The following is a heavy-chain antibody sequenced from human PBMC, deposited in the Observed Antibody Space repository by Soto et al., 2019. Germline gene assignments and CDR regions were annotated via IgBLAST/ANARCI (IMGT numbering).Heavy chain of an antibody. CDR1: GFSLTTRGVG. CDR3: AHIPNYYQYDWFDP. Sequence: QITLKESGPTLVKPTQTLTLTCTFSGFSLTTRGVGVGWIRQPPGKALECLALIYWDDDKRYSPSLQSRLSITEDTSKNQVVLTMTKVDPVDTATYYCAHIPNYYQYDWFDPWGQGTLVSVSS. J-gene: IGHJ5*02. D-gene: IGHD3-16*01. CDR2: IYWDDDK. V-gene: IGHV2-5*02.